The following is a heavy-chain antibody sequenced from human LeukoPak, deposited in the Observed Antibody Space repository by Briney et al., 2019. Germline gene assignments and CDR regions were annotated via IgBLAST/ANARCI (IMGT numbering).Heavy chain of an antibody. CDR3: ARGYYYGSGSYYTWFDP. D-gene: IGHD3-10*01. V-gene: IGHV4-4*02. CDR2: IYHSGST. Sequence: SGTLSLTCAVSDGSISSSNWWSWVRQPPGKGMEWIGEIYHSGSTNYNPSLKSRVTISVDKSKNQFSLKLSSVTAADTAVYYCARGYYYGSGSYYTWFDPWGQGTLVTVSS. CDR1: DGSISSSNW. J-gene: IGHJ5*02.